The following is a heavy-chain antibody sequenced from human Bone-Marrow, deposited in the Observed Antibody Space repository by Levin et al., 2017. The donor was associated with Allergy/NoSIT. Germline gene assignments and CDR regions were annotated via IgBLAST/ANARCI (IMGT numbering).Heavy chain of an antibody. Sequence: PGGSLRLSCAASGFTFSSYAMSWVRQAPGKGLEWVSAISGSGGSTYYADSVKGRFTISRDNSKNTLYLQMNSLRAEDTAVYYCAKGSPMVRDLSYYYYGMDVWGQGTTVTVSS. D-gene: IGHD3-10*01. V-gene: IGHV3-23*01. CDR3: AKGSPMVRDLSYYYYGMDV. CDR1: GFTFSSYA. CDR2: ISGSGGST. J-gene: IGHJ6*02.